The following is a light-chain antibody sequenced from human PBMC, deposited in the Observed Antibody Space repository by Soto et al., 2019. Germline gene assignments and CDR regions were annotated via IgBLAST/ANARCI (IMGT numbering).Light chain of an antibody. CDR2: DVS. CDR1: QTISSW. V-gene: IGKV1-12*01. Sequence: DVQRAQSSSPLCISVGDSVTNHFRASQTISSWLAWYQQKPGKAPKLLIYDVSSLQSGVPSRFSGSGSGTDFTLTISSLQPEDFATYYCQQANSFPTFGQGTRLEI. CDR3: QQANSFPT. J-gene: IGKJ5*01.